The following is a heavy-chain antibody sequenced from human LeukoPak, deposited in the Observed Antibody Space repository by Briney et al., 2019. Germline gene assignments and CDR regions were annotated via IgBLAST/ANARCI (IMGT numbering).Heavy chain of an antibody. V-gene: IGHV3-23*01. D-gene: IGHD2-21*02. CDR2: ISGSGGST. Sequence: GGSLRLSCAASGFTFSTYSMNWVRQAPGKGLEWVSAISGSGGSTYYADSVKGRFTISRDNSKNTLYLQMNSLRAEDTAVYYCAKGPALVVVTEIDYWGQGTLVTVSS. CDR3: AKGPALVVVTEIDY. J-gene: IGHJ4*02. CDR1: GFTFSTYS.